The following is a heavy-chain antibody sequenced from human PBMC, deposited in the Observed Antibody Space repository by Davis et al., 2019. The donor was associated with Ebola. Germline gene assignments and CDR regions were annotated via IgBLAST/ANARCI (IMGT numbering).Heavy chain of an antibody. CDR2: INHSEST. Sequence: SETLSLTCAVYGGSFSGYYWSWIRQPPGKGLEWIGEINHSESTNYNPSLKSRVTISVDTSKNQFSLKLSSVTAADTAVYYCAIGRYSSSSLYYYYYGMDVWGQGTTVTVSS. V-gene: IGHV4-34*01. D-gene: IGHD6-6*01. CDR1: GGSFSGYY. J-gene: IGHJ6*02. CDR3: AIGRYSSSSLYYYYYGMDV.